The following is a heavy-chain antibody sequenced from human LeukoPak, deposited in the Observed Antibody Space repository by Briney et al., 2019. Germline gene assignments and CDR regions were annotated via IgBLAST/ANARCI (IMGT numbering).Heavy chain of an antibody. V-gene: IGHV4-38-2*02. J-gene: IGHJ4*02. D-gene: IGHD3-22*01. Sequence: SETLSLTCTVSGGSISSYYWSWIRQPPGKGLEWIGSIYHSGSTYYNPSLKSRVTISVDTSKNQFSLKLSSVTAADTAVYYCARELGYYDSSYYWGQGTLVTVSS. CDR2: IYHSGST. CDR1: GGSISSYY. CDR3: ARELGYYDSSYY.